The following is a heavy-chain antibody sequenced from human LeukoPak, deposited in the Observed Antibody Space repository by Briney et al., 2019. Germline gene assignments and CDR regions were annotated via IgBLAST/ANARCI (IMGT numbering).Heavy chain of an antibody. CDR3: TAIDY. CDR1: GFTFSNYG. V-gene: IGHV3-30*02. D-gene: IGHD2-21*02. CDR2: VRYDGSNK. Sequence: PGGSLRLSCAASGFTFSNYGMHWVRQAPGKGLEWVAFVRYDGSNKYYADSVKGRFTISRDNSKNTLYLQMNSLRAEDTAMYWRTAIDYWGQGTLVTVSS. J-gene: IGHJ4*02.